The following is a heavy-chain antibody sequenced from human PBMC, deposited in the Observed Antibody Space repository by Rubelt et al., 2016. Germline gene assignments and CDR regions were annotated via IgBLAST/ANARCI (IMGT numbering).Heavy chain of an antibody. Sequence: QVQLQESGPGLVKPSETLPLTCTVSGGSISSGSHYWGWIRQPPGKGLEWIGSFYYSGSTYYNPSLKSRVTISEDTSKTQFSLKLRSVTAADTAVYYCARVSSLIAVGIDYWGQGTQVTVSS. D-gene: IGHD3-16*01. CDR2: FYYSGST. CDR3: ARVSSLIAVGIDY. J-gene: IGHJ4*02. CDR1: GGSISSGSHY. V-gene: IGHV4-39*07.